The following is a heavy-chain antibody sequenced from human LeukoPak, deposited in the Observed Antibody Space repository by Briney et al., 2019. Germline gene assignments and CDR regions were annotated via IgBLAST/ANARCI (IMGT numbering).Heavy chain of an antibody. CDR3: AKATNYDFWSGSLGLDH. J-gene: IGHJ4*02. Sequence: PGGSLTLSCAASGFTFSSYGMHWVRQAPGKGLEWVALTSYNGRNNYYSDSVKGRFSISRDNSQRTVFLRMNNVKTEDTAIYYCAKATNYDFWSGSLGLDHWGQGFLVTVSS. V-gene: IGHV3-30*18. CDR2: TSYNGRNN. CDR1: GFTFSSYG. D-gene: IGHD3-3*01.